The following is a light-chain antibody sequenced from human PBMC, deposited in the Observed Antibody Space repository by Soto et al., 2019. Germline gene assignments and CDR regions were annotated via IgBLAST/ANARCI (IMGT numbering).Light chain of an antibody. CDR3: CSYAVSSTYV. CDR1: SSDVGTYDL. J-gene: IGLJ1*01. CDR2: EVS. Sequence: ASVSGSPGQSITISCTGTSSDVGTYDLVSWYQQHPGKAPKLMIYEVSKRPSVVSNRFSGSKSGNTASLTISVLQAEDEADYHCCSYAVSSTYVFGTGTKVTVL. V-gene: IGLV2-23*02.